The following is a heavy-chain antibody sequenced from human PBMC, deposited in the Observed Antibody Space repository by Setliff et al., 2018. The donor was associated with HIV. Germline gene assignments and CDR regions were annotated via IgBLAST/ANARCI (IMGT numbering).Heavy chain of an antibody. J-gene: IGHJ4*02. CDR2: INHSGST. D-gene: IGHD4-17*01. CDR1: GGSFSGYY. CDR3: ARDQTSNGDFDY. Sequence: SETLSLTCAVYGGSFSGYYWSWIRQPPGKGLEWIGEINHSGSTNYNPSLKSRVTISVDTSKNQFSLKLSSVTAAGTAVFYCARDQTSNGDFDYWGQGTLVTVSS. V-gene: IGHV4-34*01.